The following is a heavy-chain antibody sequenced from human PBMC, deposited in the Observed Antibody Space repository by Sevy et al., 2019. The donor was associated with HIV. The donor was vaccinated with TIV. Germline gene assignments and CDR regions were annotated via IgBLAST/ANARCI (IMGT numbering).Heavy chain of an antibody. J-gene: IGHJ6*02. Sequence: GGSLRLSCAASGFTFDDYAMHWVRQAPGKGLEWVSGISWNSGSIGYADSVKGRFTISRDNAKNSLYLQMNSLRAEDTALYYCAKDICHQWLVPDCSYYYGMDVWGQGTTVTVSS. CDR1: GFTFDDYA. V-gene: IGHV3-9*01. CDR3: AKDICHQWLVPDCSYYYGMDV. CDR2: ISWNSGSI. D-gene: IGHD6-19*01.